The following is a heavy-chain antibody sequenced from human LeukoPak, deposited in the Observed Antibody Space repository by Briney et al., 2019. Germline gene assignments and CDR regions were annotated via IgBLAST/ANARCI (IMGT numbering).Heavy chain of an antibody. CDR2: IYTSGST. Sequence: SETLSLTCTVSGGSISSGSYYWRWIRQPAGKGLEWIGRIYTSGSTNYNPSPQSRVTISVDTPKNPFSLKLSSVTAAATAVYYCASVGVGDYGLDYWGQGTLVTVSS. CDR1: GGSISSGSYY. D-gene: IGHD4-17*01. V-gene: IGHV4-61*02. CDR3: ASVGVGDYGLDY. J-gene: IGHJ4*02.